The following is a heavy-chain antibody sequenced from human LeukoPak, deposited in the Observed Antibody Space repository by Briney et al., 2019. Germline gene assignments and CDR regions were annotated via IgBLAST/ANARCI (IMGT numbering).Heavy chain of an antibody. J-gene: IGHJ6*02. CDR3: ARYCGGDCYSHYYYGMDV. CDR2: IYYSGST. Sequence: SETLSLTCTVSGGSISSYYWSWLRQPPGKGLEWIGYIYYSGSTNYNPSLKSRVTISVDTSKNQFSLKLSSVTAADTAVYYCARYCGGDCYSHYYYGMDVWGQGTTVTVSS. D-gene: IGHD2-21*02. V-gene: IGHV4-59*01. CDR1: GGSISSYY.